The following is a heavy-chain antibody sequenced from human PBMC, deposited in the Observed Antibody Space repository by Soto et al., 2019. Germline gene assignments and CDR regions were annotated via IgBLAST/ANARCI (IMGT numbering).Heavy chain of an antibody. CDR3: ARYRILEYSSSYYYYYGMDV. CDR1: GYTFTSYA. V-gene: IGHV1-3*01. D-gene: IGHD6-6*01. J-gene: IGHJ6*02. Sequence: ASVKVSCKASGYTFTSYAMHWVRQAPGQRLEWMGWINADNGNTKYSQKLQGRVTITRDTSASTAYMELSSLRSEDTAVYYCARYRILEYSSSYYYYYGMDVWGQGTTVTVSS. CDR2: INADNGNT.